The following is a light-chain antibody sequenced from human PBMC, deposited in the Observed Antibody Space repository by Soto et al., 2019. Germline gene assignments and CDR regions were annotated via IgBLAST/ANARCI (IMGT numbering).Light chain of an antibody. J-gene: IGKJ1*01. CDR2: GAS. CDR3: QQYNSWLWT. Sequence: ILMTQSPATLSVSPGEGATLSCSASQSVSSKLAWYQQKPGQAPRLLIYGASTRATGIPARFSGSGSGTDFTLIISSLQSEDSAVYYCQQYNSWLWTFGQGTKVDIK. V-gene: IGKV3-15*01. CDR1: QSVSSK.